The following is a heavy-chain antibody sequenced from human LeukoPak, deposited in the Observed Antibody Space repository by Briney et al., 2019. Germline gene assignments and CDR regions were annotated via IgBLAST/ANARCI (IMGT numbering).Heavy chain of an antibody. Sequence: SETLSLTCTVSGGSISSYYWSWIRQPAGKGLEWIGRIYTSGSTNYNPSLKSRVTMSVDTSKNQFSLKLSSVTAADTAVYYCARGERIYDILTGYYPTGYFDYWGQGTLGTVSS. CDR2: IYTSGST. CDR3: ARGERIYDILTGYYPTGYFDY. V-gene: IGHV4-4*07. J-gene: IGHJ4*02. CDR1: GGSISSYY. D-gene: IGHD3-9*01.